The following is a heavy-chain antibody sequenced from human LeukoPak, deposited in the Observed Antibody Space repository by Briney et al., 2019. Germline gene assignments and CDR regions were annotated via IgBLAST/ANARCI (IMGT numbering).Heavy chain of an antibody. J-gene: IGHJ5*01. CDR2: INLNSGGT. CDR1: GYTFTCYY. Sequence: ASVTVTCKASGYTFTCYYMHWVRQAHGQGLEWMGLINLNSGGTNYAQKFQGRVTITRDTSISTAYMELSRLRSDDTAVFYCARELERELLDSWGHGTLVTVSS. D-gene: IGHD1-26*01. V-gene: IGHV1-2*06. CDR3: ARELERELLDS.